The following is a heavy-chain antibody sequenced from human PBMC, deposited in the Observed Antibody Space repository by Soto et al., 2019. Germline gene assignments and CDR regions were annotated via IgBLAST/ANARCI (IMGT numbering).Heavy chain of an antibody. Sequence: ASGKVSCRASGYICNDHYIRWVLQATGQGLEWMGWINPNSGGTSYAQQFQGRVTITRDMSTSTAYMELSGLRSEDTAVYYCAANRRSSGWYFGVGYYYYGMDVWGQGTTVTSP. CDR3: AANRRSSGWYFGVGYYYYGMDV. J-gene: IGHJ6*02. D-gene: IGHD6-19*01. CDR1: GYICNDHY. V-gene: IGHV1-2*02. CDR2: INPNSGGT.